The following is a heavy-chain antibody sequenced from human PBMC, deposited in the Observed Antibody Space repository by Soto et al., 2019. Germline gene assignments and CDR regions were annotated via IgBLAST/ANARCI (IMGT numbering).Heavy chain of an antibody. Sequence: QVELLQSGAELKKPGTSVKVSCKASAGTFKNSIIRWVRQARGRGLEWLGGIIPFCGKAVDAQRFQGRVTITADESTSAAYRDASSLRWDDTAVYYCATEHMYQLSSFAHYDGIDGWGQGTAVTDSS. V-gene: IGHV1-69*01. CDR2: IIPFCGKA. D-gene: IGHD1-26*01. CDR3: ATEHMYQLSSFAHYDGIDG. CDR1: AGTFKNSI. J-gene: IGHJ6*02.